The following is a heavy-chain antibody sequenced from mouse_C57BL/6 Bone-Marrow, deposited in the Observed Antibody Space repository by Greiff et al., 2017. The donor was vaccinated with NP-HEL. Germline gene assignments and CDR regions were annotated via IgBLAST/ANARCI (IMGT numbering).Heavy chain of an antibody. J-gene: IGHJ2*01. CDR1: GFTFSSYA. CDR2: ISDGGSYT. CDR3: DREGHGNLGHYYVDN. V-gene: IGHV5-4*01. Sequence: EVKLVESGGGLVKPGGSLKLSCAASGFTFSSYAMSWVRQTPEKRLEWVATISDGGSYTYYPDNVKGRFTFSRDNAKNNVYLQLSHLKSDDTAMYYCDREGHGNLGHYYVDNGGQGTTLTVTA. D-gene: IGHD2-1*01.